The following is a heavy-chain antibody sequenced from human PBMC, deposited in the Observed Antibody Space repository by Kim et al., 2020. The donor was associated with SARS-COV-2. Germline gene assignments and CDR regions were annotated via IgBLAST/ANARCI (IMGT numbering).Heavy chain of an antibody. CDR3: ALIAAAGIGHLEVSHYYYGMDV. D-gene: IGHD6-13*01. V-gene: IGHV5-10-1*01. J-gene: IGHJ6*02. CDR2: IDPSDSYT. CDR1: GYSFTSYW. Sequence: GESLRISCKGSGYSFTSYWISWVRQMPGKGLEWMGRIDPSDSYTNYSPSFQGHVTISADKSISTAYLQWSSLKASDTAMYYCALIAAAGIGHLEVSHYYYGMDVWGQGTTVTVSS.